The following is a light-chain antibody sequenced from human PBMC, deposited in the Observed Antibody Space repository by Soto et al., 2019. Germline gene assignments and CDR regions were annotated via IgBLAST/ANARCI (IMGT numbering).Light chain of an antibody. CDR3: QSYDSSLSAVV. CDR1: SSNIGAGYD. V-gene: IGLV1-40*01. Sequence: QSVLTQPPSVSGAPGQRVTISCTGSSSNIGAGYDVHWYQQLPETAPKVLISGNSNRPSGVPDRFSGSKSGTSASLAITGLQAEDEADYYCQSYDSSLSAVVFGGGTKLTVL. CDR2: GNS. J-gene: IGLJ2*01.